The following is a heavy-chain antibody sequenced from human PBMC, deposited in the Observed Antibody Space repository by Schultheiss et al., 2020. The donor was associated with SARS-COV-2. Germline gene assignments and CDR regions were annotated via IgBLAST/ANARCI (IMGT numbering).Heavy chain of an antibody. CDR1: GGSFSGYY. Sequence: SETLSLTCAVYGGSFSGYYWSWIRQPPGKGLEWIGYIYYSGNTNYNPSLMSRVTLSVDTSKNQFSLKLSSVTAADTAVYYCASGARGGMDVWGQGTTVTVSS. D-gene: IGHD3-16*01. CDR3: ASGARGGMDV. CDR2: IYYSGNT. J-gene: IGHJ6*02. V-gene: IGHV4-59*01.